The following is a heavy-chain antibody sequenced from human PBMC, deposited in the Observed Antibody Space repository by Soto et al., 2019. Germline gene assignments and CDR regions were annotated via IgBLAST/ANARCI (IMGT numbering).Heavy chain of an antibody. D-gene: IGHD6-13*01. CDR2: IYYSGST. Sequence: PSETLSLTCTVSGGSISSYYWSWIRQPPGKGLEWIGYIYYSGSTNYNPSLKSRVTISVDTSKNQFSLKLSSVTAADTAVYYCARYSSSWYYPFDYWGQGTLVTVSS. CDR3: ARYSSSWYYPFDY. V-gene: IGHV4-59*08. CDR1: GGSISSYY. J-gene: IGHJ4*02.